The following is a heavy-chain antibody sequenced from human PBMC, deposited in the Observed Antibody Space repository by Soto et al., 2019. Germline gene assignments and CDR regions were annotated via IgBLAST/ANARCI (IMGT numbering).Heavy chain of an antibody. D-gene: IGHD2-15*01. J-gene: IGHJ5*02. CDR3: ARDTYSGGSLAGLFVP. CDR2: IIPIFGTA. Sequence: KVSCKASGGTFSSYAISWVRQAPVQGLEWMGGIIPIFGTANYAQKFQGRVTITADKSTSTAYMELSSLRSEDTAVYYCARDTYSGGSLAGLFVPWGQGTRVTVSS. CDR1: GGTFSSYA. V-gene: IGHV1-69*06.